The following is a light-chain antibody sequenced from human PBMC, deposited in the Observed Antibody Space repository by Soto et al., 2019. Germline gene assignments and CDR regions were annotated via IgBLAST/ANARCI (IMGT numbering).Light chain of an antibody. Sequence: SYELTQPPSVSVAPGKTARITCGGNDLGSKRVHWYQQRPGQAPVMVISHDSDRPSGIPERFSGSNSGNTATLTISRVEAGDEADYYCQVWDSSSDHVVFGRGTKLTVL. CDR1: DLGSKR. CDR2: HDS. V-gene: IGLV3-21*01. CDR3: QVWDSSSDHVV. J-gene: IGLJ2*01.